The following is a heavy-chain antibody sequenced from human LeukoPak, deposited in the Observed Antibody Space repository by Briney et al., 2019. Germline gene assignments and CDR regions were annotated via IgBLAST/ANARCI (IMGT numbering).Heavy chain of an antibody. V-gene: IGHV1-18*01. D-gene: IGHD3-16*01. CDR1: GYTFTTYG. Sequence: ASVKVSCKASGYTFTTYGISWVRQAPGQGLEWMGWISAYNGITKYAQNLQGRVTMTTDTSTSTAYMELRSLTSDDTARYFCARGPKGGFDFWGQGTLVTVSS. J-gene: IGHJ4*02. CDR3: ARGPKGGFDF. CDR2: ISAYNGIT.